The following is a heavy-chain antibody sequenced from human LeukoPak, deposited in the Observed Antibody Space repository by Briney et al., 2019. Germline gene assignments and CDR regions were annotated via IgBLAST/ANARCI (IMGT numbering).Heavy chain of an antibody. D-gene: IGHD3-22*01. CDR2: ISGSGGST. Sequence: PGGSLRLSCAASGFTFSSYAMSWVRQAPGKGLEWVSAISGSGGSTYYADSVKGRFTISRDNSKNTLYLQMNSLRAEDTAVYYCAETYYYDSSGYRRAEYFQHWGQGTLVTVSS. J-gene: IGHJ1*01. CDR3: AETYYYDSSGYRRAEYFQH. CDR1: GFTFSSYA. V-gene: IGHV3-23*01.